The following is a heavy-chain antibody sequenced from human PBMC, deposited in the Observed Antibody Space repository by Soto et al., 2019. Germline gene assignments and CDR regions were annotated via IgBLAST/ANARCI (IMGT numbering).Heavy chain of an antibody. V-gene: IGHV4-61*03. J-gene: IGHJ3*02. CDR3: ARVTIADDAFDI. D-gene: IGHD2-15*01. CDR1: GGSVSSASCL. Sequence: LSLTCTVSGGSVSSASCLWSWIRQPPGKGLEWIGHIYYSGTTNYNPTLKSRVIISVDTSKNHFSLKLTSVTAADTAVYYCARVTIADDAFDIWGQGTMVTVSS. CDR2: IYYSGTT.